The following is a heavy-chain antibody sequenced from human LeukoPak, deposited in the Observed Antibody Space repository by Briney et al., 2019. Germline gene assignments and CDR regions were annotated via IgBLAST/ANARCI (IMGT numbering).Heavy chain of an antibody. V-gene: IGHV4-34*01. CDR3: ARDHYYYDSSGYYHKEYYFDY. CDR1: GGSISSYY. CDR2: INHSGST. D-gene: IGHD3-22*01. J-gene: IGHJ4*02. Sequence: NPSETLSLTCTVSGGSISSYYWSWIRQPPGKGLEWIGEINHSGSTNYNPSLKSRVTISVNTSKNQFSLKLSSVTAADTAVYYCARDHYYYDSSGYYHKEYYFDYWGQGTLVTISS.